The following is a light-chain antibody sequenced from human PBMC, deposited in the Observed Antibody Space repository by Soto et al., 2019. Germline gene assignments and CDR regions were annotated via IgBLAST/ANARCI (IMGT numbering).Light chain of an antibody. V-gene: IGKV1-27*01. CDR2: AAS. CDR1: QGISNY. Sequence: DIQMTQSPSSLSASVGDKVTITCRASQGISNYLAWYQQKPGKVPKLLIYAASTLQSGVPSRFSGSGSGTDFTLTISSLQPEDVATYYCQQYNSAPPTWTFGQGTKVEIK. J-gene: IGKJ1*01. CDR3: QQYNSAPPTWT.